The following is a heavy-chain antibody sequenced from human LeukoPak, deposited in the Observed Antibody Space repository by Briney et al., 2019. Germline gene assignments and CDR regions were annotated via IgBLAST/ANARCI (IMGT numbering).Heavy chain of an antibody. Sequence: GASVKVSCKVSGYTLTELSMHWVRQAPGKGLEWMGGFDPEDGETIYAQKFQGRVTMTEDTSTDTAYMELSSLRSEDTAVYYCAAADSGGQAFDYWSQGTLVTVSS. CDR1: GYTLTELS. CDR2: FDPEDGET. CDR3: AAADSGGQAFDY. V-gene: IGHV1-24*01. D-gene: IGHD2-15*01. J-gene: IGHJ4*02.